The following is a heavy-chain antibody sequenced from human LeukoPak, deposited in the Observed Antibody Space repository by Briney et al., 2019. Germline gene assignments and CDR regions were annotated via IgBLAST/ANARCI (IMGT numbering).Heavy chain of an antibody. CDR1: GYTFTDYG. V-gene: IGHV1-18*01. D-gene: IGHD3-3*01. CDR3: ARSITIFGVVPVGFDY. Sequence: ASVKVSCKTSGYTFTDYGITWVRQAPGQGLEWMGWISAYNGNTNYAQKLQGRVTMTTDTSTSTAYMELRSLRSDDTAVYYCARSITIFGVVPVGFDYWGQGTLVTVSS. CDR2: ISAYNGNT. J-gene: IGHJ4*02.